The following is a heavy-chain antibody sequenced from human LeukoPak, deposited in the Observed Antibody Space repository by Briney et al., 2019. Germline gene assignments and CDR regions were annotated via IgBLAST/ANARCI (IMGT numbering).Heavy chain of an antibody. V-gene: IGHV4-31*03. J-gene: IGHJ6*03. CDR3: ARQLLVNYYMDV. Sequence: SETLSLTCTVSGGSLSSGCYYWSWIRQHPGKGLEGIGYIYYSGSTYYNPSLKSRVTISVDTSKNQFSLKLSSVTAADTAVYYCARQLLVNYYMDVWGKGTTVTVSS. CDR2: IYYSGST. D-gene: IGHD6-13*01. CDR1: GGSLSSGCYY.